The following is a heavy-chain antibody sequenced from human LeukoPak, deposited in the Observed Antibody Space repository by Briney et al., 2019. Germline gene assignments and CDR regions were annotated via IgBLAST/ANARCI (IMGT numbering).Heavy chain of an antibody. CDR2: ISAYNGNT. CDR1: GYTFTSYG. CDR3: ATGNYYDSSGYLDY. V-gene: IGHV1-18*01. D-gene: IGHD3-22*01. Sequence: ASVKVSCKASGYTFTSYGISWVRQAPGQGLEWMGWISAYNGNTNYAQKLQGRVTMTEDTSTDTAYMELSSLRSEDTAVYYCATGNYYDSSGYLDYWGQGTLVTVSS. J-gene: IGHJ4*02.